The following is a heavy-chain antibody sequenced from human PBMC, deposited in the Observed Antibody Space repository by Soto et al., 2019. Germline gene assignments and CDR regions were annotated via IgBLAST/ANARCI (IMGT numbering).Heavy chain of an antibody. D-gene: IGHD3-3*02. J-gene: IGHJ3*02. CDR1: GFTFGSYD. CDR2: ITGSGGNT. Sequence: PGGSLRLSCAASGFTFGSYDMSWVRQAPGKGLEWVSPITGSGGNTYYADSVKGRFTISRDNSKNTLYLQMNSLRVEDTAVYYCAKGGSFADIWGHGTMVTVSS. V-gene: IGHV3-23*01. CDR3: AKGGSFADI.